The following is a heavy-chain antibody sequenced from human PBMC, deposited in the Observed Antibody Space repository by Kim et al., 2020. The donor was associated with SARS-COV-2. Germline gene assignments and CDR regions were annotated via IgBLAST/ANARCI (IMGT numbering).Heavy chain of an antibody. CDR1: GGTFSSYA. V-gene: IGHV1-69*13. J-gene: IGHJ5*02. Sequence: SVKVSCKASGGTFSSYAISWVRQAPGQGLEWMGGIIPIFGTANYAQKFQGRVTITADESTSTAYMELSSLRSEDTAVYYCARDLSLLLGYCSCGSCSSWFDPWGQGTLVTVSS. CDR3: ARDLSLLLGYCSCGSCSSWFDP. CDR2: IIPIFGTA. D-gene: IGHD2-15*01.